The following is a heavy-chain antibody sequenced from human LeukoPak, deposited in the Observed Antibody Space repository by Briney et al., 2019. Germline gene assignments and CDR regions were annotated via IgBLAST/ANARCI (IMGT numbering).Heavy chain of an antibody. J-gene: IGHJ4*02. V-gene: IGHV3-53*01. CDR3: ARVPGSGWHFDY. D-gene: IGHD6-19*01. Sequence: GGSLRLSCAASGFTVSSNYMSWVRQAPGKGLEWASAIYSGGSTYYADSVKGRFTISRDNSKNTLYLQMNSLRAEDTAVYYCARVPGSGWHFDYWGQGTLVTVSS. CDR1: GFTVSSNY. CDR2: IYSGGST.